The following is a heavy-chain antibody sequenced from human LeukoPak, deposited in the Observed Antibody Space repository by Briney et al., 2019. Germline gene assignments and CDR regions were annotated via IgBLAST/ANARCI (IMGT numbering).Heavy chain of an antibody. CDR2: ISATGGGT. Sequence: GGSLRLSCAASGFTFTNYAMNWVRQAPGKGLEWVSTISATGGGTYYADSVKGRFTISRDNSKNTLYLQMNSLRAEDTAVYYCARVLTTKNTNWFDPWGQGTLVTVSS. V-gene: IGHV3-23*01. CDR1: GFTFTNYA. J-gene: IGHJ5*02. CDR3: ARVLTTKNTNWFDP. D-gene: IGHD4-11*01.